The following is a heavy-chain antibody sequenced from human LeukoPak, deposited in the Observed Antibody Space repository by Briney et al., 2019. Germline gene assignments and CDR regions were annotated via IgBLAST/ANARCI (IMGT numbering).Heavy chain of an antibody. J-gene: IGHJ4*02. D-gene: IGHD6-13*01. CDR2: IYYSGST. CDR1: GGSISSYY. V-gene: IGHV4-59*08. Sequence: SETLSLTCTVSGGSISSYYWSWIRQPPGKGLEWIGYIYYSGSTNYNPSLKSRVTISVDTSKNQFSLKLSSVTAADTAVYYCASIGAAAGTGGFDYWGQGTLVTVSS. CDR3: ASIGAAAGTGGFDY.